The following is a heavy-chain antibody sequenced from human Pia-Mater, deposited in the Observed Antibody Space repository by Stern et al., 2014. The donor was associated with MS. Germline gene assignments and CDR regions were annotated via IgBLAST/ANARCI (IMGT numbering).Heavy chain of an antibody. D-gene: IGHD3-9*01. CDR1: GGTFNVYA. Sequence: QVQLGQSGAEVKKPGSSVKVSCKASGGTFNVYAINWLRQAPGHGLEWMGGIIPIFGTANYAQKFQGRVTITADESTRTSSMQLSSLRYDDTAVYYCARDGRHTDNYGLDVWGQGTTVTVSS. CDR3: ARDGRHTDNYGLDV. J-gene: IGHJ6*02. CDR2: IIPIFGTA. V-gene: IGHV1-69*01.